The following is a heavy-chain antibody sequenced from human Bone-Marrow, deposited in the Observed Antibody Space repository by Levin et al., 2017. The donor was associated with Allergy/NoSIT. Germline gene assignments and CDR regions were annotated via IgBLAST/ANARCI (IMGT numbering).Heavy chain of an antibody. Sequence: PGGSLRLSCAASGFTFSSYGMHWVRQAPGKGLEWVAVIWYDGSNKYYADSVKGRFTISRDNSKNTLYLQMNSLRAEDAAVYYCASCCSGGSCYSVGAFDSWGQGTMVTVSS. CDR1: GFTFSSYG. D-gene: IGHD2-15*01. V-gene: IGHV3-33*01. CDR3: ASCCSGGSCYSVGAFDS. CDR2: IWYDGSNK. J-gene: IGHJ3*02.